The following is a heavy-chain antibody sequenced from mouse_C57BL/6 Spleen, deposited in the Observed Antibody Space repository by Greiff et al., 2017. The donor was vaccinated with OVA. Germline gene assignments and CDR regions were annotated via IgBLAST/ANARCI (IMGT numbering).Heavy chain of an antibody. CDR1: GYTFTDYN. CDR3: ARGEDYDAFAY. Sequence: VQLKQSGPELVKPGASVKIPCKASGYTFTDYNMDWVKQSHGKSLEWIGDINPNNGGTIYNQKFKGKATLTVDKSSSTAYMELRSLTSEDTAVYYCARGEDYDAFAYWGQGTLVTVSA. V-gene: IGHV1-18*01. CDR2: INPNNGGT. D-gene: IGHD2-4*01. J-gene: IGHJ3*01.